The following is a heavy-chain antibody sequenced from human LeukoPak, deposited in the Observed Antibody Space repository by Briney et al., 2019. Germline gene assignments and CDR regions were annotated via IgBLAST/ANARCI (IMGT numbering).Heavy chain of an antibody. CDR3: ARIMRVDYGTYYFDY. D-gene: IGHD4/OR15-4a*01. CDR1: GFTFSDHY. Sequence: PGGSLRLFCAASGFTFSDHYIDWVRQAPGKGLEWVGRARNRGNGYTTQYAASVKGRFTFSRDDSENTVYLQMNSLKTEDTAVYFCARIMRVDYGTYYFDYWGQGTLVTVSS. CDR2: ARNRGNGYTT. V-gene: IGHV3-72*01. J-gene: IGHJ4*02.